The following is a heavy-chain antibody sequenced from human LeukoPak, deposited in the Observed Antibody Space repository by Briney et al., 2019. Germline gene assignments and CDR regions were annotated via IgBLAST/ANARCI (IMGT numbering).Heavy chain of an antibody. J-gene: IGHJ6*02. CDR1: GFTFSSYS. Sequence: GGSLRLSCAASGFTFSSYSMNWVRQAPGKGLEWVSSISSSSYIYYADSVKGRFTISRDNAKNSLYLQMNSLRAEDTAVYYCARSYYDFWGGGMDVWGQGTTVTVSS. D-gene: IGHD3-3*01. CDR3: ARSYYDFWGGGMDV. V-gene: IGHV3-21*01. CDR2: ISSSSYI.